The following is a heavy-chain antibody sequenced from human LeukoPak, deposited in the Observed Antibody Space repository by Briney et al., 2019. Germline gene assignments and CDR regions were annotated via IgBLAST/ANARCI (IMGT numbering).Heavy chain of an antibody. Sequence: GTSLRLSCAASGFTFSSYTMHWVRQAPGKGMEWVAVVSFDGDNKFYADSVKGRLTISRDTSKNTLYLQMNSLRTEDTAVYYCARGRSGARIVDYSSGWYVYYFDYWGQGTLVTVSS. CDR1: GFTFSSYT. CDR2: VSFDGDNK. V-gene: IGHV3-30-3*01. D-gene: IGHD6-19*01. J-gene: IGHJ4*02. CDR3: ARGRSGARIVDYSSGWYVYYFDY.